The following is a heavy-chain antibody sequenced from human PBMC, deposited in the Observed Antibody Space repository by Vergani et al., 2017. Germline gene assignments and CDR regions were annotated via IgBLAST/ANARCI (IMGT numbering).Heavy chain of an antibody. D-gene: IGHD3-22*01. J-gene: IGHJ4*02. Sequence: QVQLQESGPGLVKPSQTLSPTCSVSGDSISSGVYYWNWIRQHPGKGLEWIGYIYSTGSTHHNPSLRRRINMSVDTSKNQFSLKQNSVTAAETAMYYCARMGGYDEGDAFRIGYFDSWGPGILVTVSS. V-gene: IGHV4-31*03. CDR2: IYSTGST. CDR3: ARMGGYDEGDAFRIGYFDS. CDR1: GDSISSGVYY.